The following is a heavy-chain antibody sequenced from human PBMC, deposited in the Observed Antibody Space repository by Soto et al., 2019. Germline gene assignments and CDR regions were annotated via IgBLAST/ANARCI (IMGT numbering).Heavy chain of an antibody. D-gene: IGHD3-3*01. Sequence: KPSETLSLTCTVSGGSISSGGYYWSWIRQHPGKGLEWIGYIYYSGSTYYNPSLKSRVTISVDTSKNQFSLKLSSVTAADTAVYYCARNGSYYDFWSGYYFGGGMDVWGQGTTVTVSS. CDR2: IYYSGST. CDR1: GGSISSGGYY. CDR3: ARNGSYYDFWSGYYFGGGMDV. J-gene: IGHJ6*02. V-gene: IGHV4-31*03.